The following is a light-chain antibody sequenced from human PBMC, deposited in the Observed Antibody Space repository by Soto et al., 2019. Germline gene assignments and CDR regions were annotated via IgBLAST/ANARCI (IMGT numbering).Light chain of an antibody. CDR2: AAS. J-gene: IGKJ2*01. V-gene: IGKV1-39*01. Sequence: DIQMTQSPSSLSASVGDRVTITCRASQSISTYLNWYQQKPGKVPKLLMYAASSLQSGVPSSFSGSGSVTDFTFTISILQPEDFATYYCPQSYSIPHTFGQGTKLEIK. CDR1: QSISTY. CDR3: PQSYSIPHT.